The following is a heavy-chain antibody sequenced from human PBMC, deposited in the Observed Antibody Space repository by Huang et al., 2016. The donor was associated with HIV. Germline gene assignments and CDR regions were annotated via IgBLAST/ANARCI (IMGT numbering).Heavy chain of an antibody. CDR3: ARGVAVTGGGAFDI. Sequence: QVQLVQSGSELKKPGASVKVSCRASGYTFTNYAMNWGRQAPGQGLEWLGWINTKTGEPAYAEGFTGRFVFSLETSVRTAYLQISSLKADDTGVYYCARGVAVTGGGAFDIWGQGTMVTVSS. J-gene: IGHJ3*02. V-gene: IGHV7-4-1*02. CDR2: INTKTGEP. D-gene: IGHD6-19*01. CDR1: GYTFTNYA.